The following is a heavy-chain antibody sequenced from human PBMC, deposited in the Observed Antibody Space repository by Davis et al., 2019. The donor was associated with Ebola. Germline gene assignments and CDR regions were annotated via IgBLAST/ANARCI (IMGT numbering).Heavy chain of an antibody. Sequence: ASVKVSCKVSGDTLSELSMHWVRQAPGKGLEWMGGSDPEDGQTLYAQKFQGRVTVTRDTSTTTVYMDLSSLRSEDTALYYCTTPGGQDSGYDVFDIWGQGTMVTVSS. CDR3: TTPGGQDSGYDVFDI. CDR1: GDTLSELS. J-gene: IGHJ3*02. CDR2: SDPEDGQT. V-gene: IGHV1-24*01. D-gene: IGHD5-12*01.